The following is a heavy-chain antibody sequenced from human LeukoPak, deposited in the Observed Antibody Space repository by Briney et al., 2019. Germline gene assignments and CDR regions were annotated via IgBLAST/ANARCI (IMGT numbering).Heavy chain of an antibody. CDR3: AREAHIGPGTGNWFDP. CDR1: GVSIRSYF. V-gene: IGHV4-59*01. CDR2: IYYSGSA. J-gene: IGHJ5*01. D-gene: IGHD6-13*01. Sequence: SETLSLTCTVSGVSIRSYFWSCIRQPPGKGLEWIGYIYYSGSANYNPSLKNRVTMSVDTSENQFSLKLSSVTAADTAMYYCAREAHIGPGTGNWFDPWGQGTLVTVSS.